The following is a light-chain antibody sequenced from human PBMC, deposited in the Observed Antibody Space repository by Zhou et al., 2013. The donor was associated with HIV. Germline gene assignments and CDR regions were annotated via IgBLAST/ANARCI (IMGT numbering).Light chain of an antibody. V-gene: IGKV3-20*01. CDR2: GAS. J-gene: IGKJ4*01. Sequence: VLTQSPGTLSLSPGERATLSCRASQSVRSSYLAWYQQKPGQPPRLLIYGASRRATGIPDRFIGSGSGTDFTFTVSRLEPEDFAVYYCQQYGNLPLTFGGGTKVE. CDR1: QSVRSSY. CDR3: QQYGNLPLT.